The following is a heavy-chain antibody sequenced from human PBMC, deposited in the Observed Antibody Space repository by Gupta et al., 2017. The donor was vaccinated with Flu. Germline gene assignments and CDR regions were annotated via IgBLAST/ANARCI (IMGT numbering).Heavy chain of an antibody. D-gene: IGHD2-21*02. CDR2: LNPNSGET. CDR3: ASPVVTRDAFDI. CDR1: TFTGAF. Sequence: TFTGAFIHWVRQAPGQGLGWVGRLNPNSGETIYAQKFQGRVTMTRDTSISTAYMELSWLRSDDTAVYYCASPVVTRDAFDIWGQGSMVTVSS. V-gene: IGHV1-2*06. J-gene: IGHJ3*02.